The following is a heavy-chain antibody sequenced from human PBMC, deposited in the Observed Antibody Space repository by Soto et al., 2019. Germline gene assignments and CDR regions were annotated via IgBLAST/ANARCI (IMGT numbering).Heavy chain of an antibody. CDR2: VSHTGGI. Sequence: QVQVQQWGAGPLKPSETLSLTCSVHGGSFSGFYWIWIRQPPGKGLEWIGEVSHTGGINYNPSLGSRVTISADTSKNQFSLKLTSVTAADTAVYFCARGPHSDWPIPAYWGQGALVTVSS. CDR1: GGSFSGFY. CDR3: ARGPHSDWPIPAY. J-gene: IGHJ4*02. V-gene: IGHV4-34*01. D-gene: IGHD6-19*01.